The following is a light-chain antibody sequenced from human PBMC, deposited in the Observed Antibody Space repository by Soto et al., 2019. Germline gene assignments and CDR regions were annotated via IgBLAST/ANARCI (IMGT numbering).Light chain of an antibody. CDR3: QQYGSSPPHT. Sequence: EVVLTQSPGTLSLSPGERATLSCRASQRVSNNYLAWYQQKPGQAPRLLIFGSSDSATGIPDRFSGSGSGTDFTLTISRLEPEDFAMYYCQQYGSSPPHTFGLGTKLEIK. CDR1: QRVSNNY. V-gene: IGKV3-20*01. CDR2: GSS. J-gene: IGKJ2*01.